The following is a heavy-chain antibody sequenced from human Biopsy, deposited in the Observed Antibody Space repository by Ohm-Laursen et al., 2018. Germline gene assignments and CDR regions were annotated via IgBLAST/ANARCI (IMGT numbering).Heavy chain of an antibody. CDR3: ATKLTGYFHH. D-gene: IGHD3-9*01. V-gene: IGHV1-69*06. CDR1: GGTFSNYG. J-gene: IGHJ1*01. Sequence: SVKASCKAPGGTFSNYGVNWVRQAPGHGLEWLGGNIPILGTGNYAQKFQDRVTVAADTSTSTATMELRSLRSDDTAVYYCATKLTGYFHHWGQETLVIVSS. CDR2: NIPILGTG.